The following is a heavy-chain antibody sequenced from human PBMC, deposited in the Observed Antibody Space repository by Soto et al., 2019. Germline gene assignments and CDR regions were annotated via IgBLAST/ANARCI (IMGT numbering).Heavy chain of an antibody. Sequence: ASVKVSCKASGYTFTSYGISWVRQAPGQGLEWTGWISAYNGNTNYAQKLQGRVTMTTDTSTSTAYMELRSLRSDDTAVYYCARVTPLSSTSYKNYYYYYYMEVWGKGTTVTVSS. J-gene: IGHJ6*03. CDR1: GYTFTSYG. D-gene: IGHD2-2*01. V-gene: IGHV1-18*01. CDR3: ARVTPLSSTSYKNYYYYYYMEV. CDR2: ISAYNGNT.